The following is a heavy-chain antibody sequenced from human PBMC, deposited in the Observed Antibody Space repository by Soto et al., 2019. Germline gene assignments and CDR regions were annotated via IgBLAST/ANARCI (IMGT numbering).Heavy chain of an antibody. J-gene: IGHJ4*02. CDR1: GFSVGGHY. CDR3: ARGPNSDF. D-gene: IGHD2-21*01. CDR2: IYSGGNP. V-gene: IGHV3-53*01. Sequence: EERLVQSGGGLVQPGGSLRLSCAASGFSVGGHYMSWVRQAPGKGLELVSLIYSGGNPFYADSMKGRFTLSRDNSNNMLYLQMDSLRAEDTTVYYCARGPNSDFWGQGTLVIVSS.